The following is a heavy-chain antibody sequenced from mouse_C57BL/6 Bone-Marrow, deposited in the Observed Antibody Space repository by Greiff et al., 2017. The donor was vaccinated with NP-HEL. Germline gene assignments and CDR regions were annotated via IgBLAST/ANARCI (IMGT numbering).Heavy chain of an antibody. V-gene: IGHV1-81*01. CDR2: IYPRSGNT. CDR1: GYTFTSYG. D-gene: IGHD1-1*01. Sequence: LVESGAELARPGASVKLSCKASGYTFTSYGISWVKQRTGQGLEWIGEIYPRSGNTYYNEKFKGKATLTADKSSSTAYMELRSLTSEDSAVYFCAKRYYGSSSYYFDYWGQGTTLTVSS. CDR3: AKRYYGSSSYYFDY. J-gene: IGHJ2*01.